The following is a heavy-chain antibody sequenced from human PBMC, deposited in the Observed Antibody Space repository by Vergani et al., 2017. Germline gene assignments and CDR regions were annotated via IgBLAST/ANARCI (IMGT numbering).Heavy chain of an antibody. D-gene: IGHD4-11*01. Sequence: QVTLKESGPALVRPTQTLTLTCTFSGFSLTTSAMRVSWIRQPPGKALESLARIEWDDDKFYNTSLKNRLSISKDTSRNQVVLTMTDMDPVDTGTYYCARDYRGDFFDYWGQGTLVTVTS. CDR1: GFSLTTSAMR. CDR3: ARDYRGDFFDY. J-gene: IGHJ4*02. CDR2: IEWDDDK. V-gene: IGHV2-70*04.